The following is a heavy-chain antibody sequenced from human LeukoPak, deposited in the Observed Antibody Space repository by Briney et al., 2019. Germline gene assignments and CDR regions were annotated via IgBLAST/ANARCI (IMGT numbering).Heavy chain of an antibody. D-gene: IGHD6-19*01. V-gene: IGHV1-69*04. Sequence: GASVKVSCKASGGTFSSYAISWVRQAPGQGLEWMGRIIPILGIANYAQKFQGRVTITADKSTSTAYMELSSLRSEDTAVYYCARVVAGTGPGPFAYWGQGTLVTVSS. CDR2: IIPILGIA. CDR3: ARVVAGTGPGPFAY. CDR1: GGTFSSYA. J-gene: IGHJ4*02.